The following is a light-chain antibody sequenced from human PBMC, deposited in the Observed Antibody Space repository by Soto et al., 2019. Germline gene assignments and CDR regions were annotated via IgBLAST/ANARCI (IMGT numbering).Light chain of an antibody. Sequence: SYELTQPPSVSVAPGKTARIICGEDNIGSESVHWYQQRPGQAPVLVIYYDRERPSGIPERFSGSNSGNTATLTISRVEAGDEADYYCQVWDTNNDHAVFGGGTKLTVL. V-gene: IGLV3-21*04. CDR2: YDR. J-gene: IGLJ2*01. CDR1: NIGSES. CDR3: QVWDTNNDHAV.